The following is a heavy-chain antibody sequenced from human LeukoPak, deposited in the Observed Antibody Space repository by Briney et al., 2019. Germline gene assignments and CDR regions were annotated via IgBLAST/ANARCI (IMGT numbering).Heavy chain of an antibody. CDR1: GFTFSSYA. V-gene: IGHV3-23*01. Sequence: PGGSLRLSCAASGFTFSSYAMSWVRQAPGKGLEWVSAISGSGGSTYYADSVKGRFTISRDNSKNTLYLQMNSLRAEDTAVYYCARDPLPSMINWFDPWGQGTLVTVSS. D-gene: IGHD3-16*01. J-gene: IGHJ5*02. CDR2: ISGSGGST. CDR3: ARDPLPSMINWFDP.